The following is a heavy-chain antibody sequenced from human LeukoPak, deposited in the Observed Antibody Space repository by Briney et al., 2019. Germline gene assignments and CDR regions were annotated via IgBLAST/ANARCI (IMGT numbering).Heavy chain of an antibody. CDR3: ARALDFLSGYLGY. D-gene: IGHD3-3*01. V-gene: IGHV4-34*01. CDR1: GGSFSGYY. J-gene: IGHJ4*02. CDR2: INHSGST. Sequence: SDTLSPTCAVYGGSFSGYYWSWIRQPPGKGLEWIGEINHSGSTNYNPSLKSRVTISVDTSKNQFSLKLSSVTAADTAVYYCARALDFLSGYLGYWGQGTLVTVSS.